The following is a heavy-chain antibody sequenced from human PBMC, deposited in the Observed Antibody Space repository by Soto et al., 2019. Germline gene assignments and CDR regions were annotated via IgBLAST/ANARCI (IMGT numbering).Heavy chain of an antibody. D-gene: IGHD3-10*01. CDR3: AKDYDVQLLWFGEPFQH. CDR2: ISWSGGSI. V-gene: IGHV3-9*01. Sequence: GGSLRLSCAASGFTFDDYAMHWVRQAPGKGLEWVSGISWSGGSIGYADSVKGRFTISRDNSKNTLYLQMNSLRAEDTAVYYCAKDYDVQLLWFGEPFQHWGQGTLVTVSS. J-gene: IGHJ1*01. CDR1: GFTFDDYA.